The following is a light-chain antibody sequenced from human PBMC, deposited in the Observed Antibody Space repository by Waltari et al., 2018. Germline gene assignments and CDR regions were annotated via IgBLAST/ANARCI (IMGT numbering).Light chain of an antibody. V-gene: IGKV1-5*03. CDR3: QQHNNSWT. Sequence: DIQMTQSPSTLSSSVGDKVTITCRASQSVANRVAWYRQKPGEAPKVLIYQASTLETGVPSRFSGSGSGTAFTLTISRLQPDDFARYYCQQHNNSWTFGQGTTVEVK. J-gene: IGKJ1*01. CDR2: QAS. CDR1: QSVANR.